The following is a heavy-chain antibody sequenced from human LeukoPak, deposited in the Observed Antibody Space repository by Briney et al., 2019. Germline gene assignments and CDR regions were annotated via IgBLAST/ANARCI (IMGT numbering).Heavy chain of an antibody. CDR2: IYYSGGT. Sequence: SETLSLTCTVSGGSISSYYWSWIRQPPGKGLEWIGYIYYSGGTNYNPSLKSRVTISVDTSKNQFSLKLSSVTAADTAVYYCARGRDYYGYFDYWGQGTLVTVSS. J-gene: IGHJ4*02. CDR3: ARGRDYYGYFDY. CDR1: GGSISSYY. D-gene: IGHD3-10*01. V-gene: IGHV4-59*01.